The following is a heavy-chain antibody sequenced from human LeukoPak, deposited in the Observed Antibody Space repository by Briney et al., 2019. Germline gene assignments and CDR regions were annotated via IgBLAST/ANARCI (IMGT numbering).Heavy chain of an antibody. CDR1: GFTFSSYW. Sequence: GGSLRLSGAASGFTFSSYWMHWVRQDPGKGLVWVSRINTDGTTTTYADSVKGRFTISRDTAKNMLYLQMNSLRADDTAVYYCARGTLKTTVATYGFDIWGQGTMVTVSS. CDR2: INTDGTTT. V-gene: IGHV3-74*01. D-gene: IGHD4-17*01. J-gene: IGHJ3*02. CDR3: ARGTLKTTVATYGFDI.